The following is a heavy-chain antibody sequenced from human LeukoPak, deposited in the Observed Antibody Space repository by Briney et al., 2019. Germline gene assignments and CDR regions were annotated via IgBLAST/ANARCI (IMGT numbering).Heavy chain of an antibody. CDR1: GFTFSSYG. V-gene: IGHV3-30*18. D-gene: IGHD2-21*01. Sequence: GGSLRLSCAASGFTFSSYGMHWVRQAPGKGLEWVAVISYDGSNKYYADSVKGRFTISRDNSKNTLYLQMNSPRAEDTAVYYCAKSFTHIFDYWGQGTLVTVSS. J-gene: IGHJ4*02. CDR3: AKSFTHIFDY. CDR2: ISYDGSNK.